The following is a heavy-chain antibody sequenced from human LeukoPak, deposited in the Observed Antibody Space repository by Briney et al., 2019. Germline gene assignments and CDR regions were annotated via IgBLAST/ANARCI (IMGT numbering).Heavy chain of an antibody. CDR2: INHSGST. Sequence: SETLSLTCAVCGGSFSGYYWSWIRQPPGKGLEWIGEINHSGSTNYNPSLKSRVTISVDTSKNQFSLKLSSVTAADTAVYYCARELIAARPGYYFDYWGQGTLVTVSS. CDR3: ARELIAARPGYYFDY. V-gene: IGHV4-34*01. CDR1: GGSFSGYY. J-gene: IGHJ4*02. D-gene: IGHD6-6*01.